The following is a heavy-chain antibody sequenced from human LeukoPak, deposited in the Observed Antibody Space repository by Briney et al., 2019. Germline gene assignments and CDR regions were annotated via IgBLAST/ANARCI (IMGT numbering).Heavy chain of an antibody. CDR3: ARENPREYYFDY. CDR1: GFTFSSYA. CDR2: ISYDGSNK. J-gene: IGHJ4*02. D-gene: IGHD3-10*01. V-gene: IGHV3-30-3*01. Sequence: GGSLRLSCAASGFTFSSYAMHWVRQAPGKGLEWVAVISYDGSNKYYADSVKGRFTISRDNSKNTLYLQMNSLRAEDTAVYYCARENPREYYFDYWGQGTLVTVSS.